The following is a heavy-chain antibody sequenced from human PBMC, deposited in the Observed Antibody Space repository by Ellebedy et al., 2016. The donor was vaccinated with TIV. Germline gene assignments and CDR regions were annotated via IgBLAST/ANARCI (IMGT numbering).Heavy chain of an antibody. V-gene: IGHV1-18*01. D-gene: IGHD2-2*01. CDR3: ARVLCSSTSALSCYYGMDV. CDR2: ISADNVNT. Sequence: AASVKVSCKASGYTFTSYGINWVRQAPGQGLEWMGWISADNVNTNYVQKFQGRVTMTKDTSTSTAYMELRSLRSDDTAVYYCARVLCSSTSALSCYYGMDVWGQGTTLTVSS. CDR1: GYTFTSYG. J-gene: IGHJ6*02.